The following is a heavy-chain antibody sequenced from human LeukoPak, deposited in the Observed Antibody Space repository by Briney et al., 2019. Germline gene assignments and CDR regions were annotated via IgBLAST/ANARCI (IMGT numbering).Heavy chain of an antibody. CDR2: FDPEDGET. CDR1: GYTLTELS. D-gene: IGHD6-13*01. Sequence: ASVKVSCKVSGYTLTELSMHWVRQAPGKGLEWMGGFDPEDGETIYAQKFQGRVTMTEDTSTDTAYMELSSLRSEDTAVYYCATPPPTAQLVLPTNFDYWGQGTLVTVSS. V-gene: IGHV1-24*01. J-gene: IGHJ4*02. CDR3: ATPPPTAQLVLPTNFDY.